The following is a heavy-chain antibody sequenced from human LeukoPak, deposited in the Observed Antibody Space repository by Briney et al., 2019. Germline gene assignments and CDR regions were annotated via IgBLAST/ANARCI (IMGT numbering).Heavy chain of an antibody. D-gene: IGHD3-10*01. CDR2: IVVGSGDT. V-gene: IGHV1-58*01. CDR3: GADSMPRGVFSYAFDL. J-gene: IGHJ3*01. CDR1: GFTFTSSA. Sequence: SVTVSCKASGFTFTSSAVQWVRQARGQRLEWIGWIVVGSGDTNSAQKFQERVTITRDMSTRTAYMELSSLRSEDTAVYYCGADSMPRGVFSYAFDLWGQGTMVTVSS.